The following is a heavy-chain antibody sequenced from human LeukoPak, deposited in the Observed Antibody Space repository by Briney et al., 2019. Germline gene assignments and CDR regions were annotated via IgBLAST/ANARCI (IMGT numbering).Heavy chain of an antibody. CDR3: ARAPPAPTTFDY. Sequence: PGGSLRLSCAASGFTVSSNYMSWVRQAPGKGLXWISIIYSGGSTYYADSGMGRFTISRDNSKNTLYLQMNSLRAEDTAVYYCARAPPAPTTFDYWGQGTLVTVSS. CDR2: IYSGGST. CDR1: GFTVSSNY. J-gene: IGHJ4*02. V-gene: IGHV3-66*02. D-gene: IGHD1-1*01.